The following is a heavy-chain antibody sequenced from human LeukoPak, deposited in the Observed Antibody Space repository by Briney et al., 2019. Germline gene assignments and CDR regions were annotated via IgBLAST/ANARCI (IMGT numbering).Heavy chain of an antibody. CDR1: GFTFSSYA. D-gene: IGHD2-2*01. J-gene: IGHJ4*02. Sequence: PGGSLRLSCSASGFTFSSYAMHWVRQAPGKGLEYVSAISSNGGSTYYADSVKGRFTISRDNSKNTLYLQMSSLRAEDTAVYYCARERPAAMPDYWGQGTLVTVSS. CDR3: ARERPAAMPDY. V-gene: IGHV3-64D*06. CDR2: ISSNGGST.